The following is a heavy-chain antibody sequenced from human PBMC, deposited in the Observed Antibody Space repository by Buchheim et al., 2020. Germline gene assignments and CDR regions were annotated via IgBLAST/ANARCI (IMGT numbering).Heavy chain of an antibody. J-gene: IGHJ4*02. Sequence: QLQLQESGPGLVKPSETLSLTCTVSGGSISSSSYYWGWIRQPPGKGLEWIGSIYYSGSTYYNPSLKSRVTISVDTSKNQFSLKLSSVTAADTDVYYCASDVLYCSSTSCSAWGQGTL. V-gene: IGHV4-39*01. CDR3: ASDVLYCSSTSCSA. D-gene: IGHD2-2*01. CDR2: IYYSGST. CDR1: GGSISSSSYY.